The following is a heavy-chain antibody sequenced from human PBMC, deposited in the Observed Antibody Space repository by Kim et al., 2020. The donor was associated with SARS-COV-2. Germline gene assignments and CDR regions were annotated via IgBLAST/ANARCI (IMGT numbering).Heavy chain of an antibody. CDR1: GYTFTSYA. D-gene: IGHD3-9*01. V-gene: IGHV1-3*01. CDR3: ARVPLRYFDWLSQYYFDY. J-gene: IGHJ4*02. Sequence: ASVKVSCKASGYTFTSYAMHWVRQAPGQRLEWMGRINAGNGNTKYSQKFQGRVTITRDTSASTAYMELSSLRSEDTAVYYCARVPLRYFDWLSQYYFDYWGQGTLVTVSS. CDR2: INAGNGNT.